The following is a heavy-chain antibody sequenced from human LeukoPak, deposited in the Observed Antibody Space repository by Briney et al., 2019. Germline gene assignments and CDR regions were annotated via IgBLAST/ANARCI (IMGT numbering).Heavy chain of an antibody. CDR2: IHYSGST. D-gene: IGHD3-10*01. V-gene: IGHV4-30-4*07. Sequence: PSETLSLTCAVSGGSISSAGYSWSWIRQPPGEGLEWIGCIHYSGSTFFNPSLKSRVTISVDTSKNQFSLKLSSVTAADTAVYYCAREELDRSGKLVLDYWGQGTLVTVSS. CDR3: AREELDRSGKLVLDY. J-gene: IGHJ4*02. CDR1: GGSISSAGYS.